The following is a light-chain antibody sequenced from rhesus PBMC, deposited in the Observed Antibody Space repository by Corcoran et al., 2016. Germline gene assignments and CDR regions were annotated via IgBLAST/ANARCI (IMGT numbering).Light chain of an antibody. V-gene: IGKV1S16*01. CDR2: YAS. CDR3: QQYNSRPIYT. CDR1: QGISNY. Sequence: DIQMTQSPSSLSASVGDTVTITCRASQGISNYLAWYQQKPGKAPKPLIYYASNLEMWVPSRFSGSGYGTDFTLTISSLQPEDFATYYCQQYNSRPIYTFGQGTKVEIK. J-gene: IGKJ2*01.